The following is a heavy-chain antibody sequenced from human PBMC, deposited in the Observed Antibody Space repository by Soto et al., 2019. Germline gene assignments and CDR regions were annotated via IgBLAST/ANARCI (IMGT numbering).Heavy chain of an antibody. CDR2: INHSGST. D-gene: IGHD3-10*01. V-gene: IGHV4-34*01. CDR3: ARGYSLWFGVGYYYYYGMDV. CDR1: GGSFSGYY. Sequence: QVQLQQWGAGLLKPSETLSLTCAVYGGSFSGYYWSWIRQPPGKGLEWIGEINHSGSTNYNPSLKSRVTISVDTSKNQFSLKLSSVTAADTAVYYCARGYSLWFGVGYYYYYGMDVW. J-gene: IGHJ6*01.